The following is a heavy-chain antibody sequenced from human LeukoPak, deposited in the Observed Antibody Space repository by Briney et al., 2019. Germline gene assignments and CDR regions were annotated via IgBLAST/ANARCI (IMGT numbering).Heavy chain of an antibody. D-gene: IGHD2-2*01. V-gene: IGHV3-23*01. Sequence: GGSLRLSCAASEFTVSSNYMNWVRQAPGKGLEWVSAISSGGSSTYYPDSVKGRFTISRDNSKNTLYLQMNSLRAEDTAVYYCAEDKHYCSSTSCYLYYFDYWGQGTLVTVSS. CDR3: AEDKHYCSSTSCYLYYFDY. J-gene: IGHJ4*02. CDR2: ISSGGSST. CDR1: EFTVSSNY.